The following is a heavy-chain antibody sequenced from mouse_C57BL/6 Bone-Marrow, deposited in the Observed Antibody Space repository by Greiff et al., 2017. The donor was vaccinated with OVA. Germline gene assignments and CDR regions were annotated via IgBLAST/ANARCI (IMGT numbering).Heavy chain of an antibody. CDR2: IDPSDSYT. J-gene: IGHJ1*03. V-gene: IGHV1-69*01. CDR1: GYTFTSYW. D-gene: IGHD1-1*01. Sequence: QVQLQQSGAELVMPGASVKLSCKASGYTFTSYWMHWVKQRPGQGLEWIGEIDPSDSYTNYNQKFKGKSTLTVDKSSSTAYMQLSSLTSENSAVYYCAREGSFYYGSSYWYFDVWGTGTTVTVSS. CDR3: AREGSFYYGSSYWYFDV.